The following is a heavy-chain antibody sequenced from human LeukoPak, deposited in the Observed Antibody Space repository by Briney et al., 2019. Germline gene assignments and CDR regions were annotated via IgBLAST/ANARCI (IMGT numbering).Heavy chain of an antibody. CDR2: IIPIFGTA. V-gene: IGHV1-69*13. Sequence: ASVKLSCKASGGTFSSYAISWVRQAPGQGLEWMGGIIPIFGTANYAQKFQGRVTITADEPTSTAYMELSSLRSEDTAVYYCARDNAAAAGTVWFDPWGQGTLVTVSS. J-gene: IGHJ5*02. CDR1: GGTFSSYA. CDR3: ARDNAAAAGTVWFDP. D-gene: IGHD6-13*01.